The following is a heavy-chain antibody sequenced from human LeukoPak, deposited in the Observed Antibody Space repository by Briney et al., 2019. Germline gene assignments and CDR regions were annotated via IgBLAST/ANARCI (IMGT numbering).Heavy chain of an antibody. CDR1: GFTFDDYG. J-gene: IGHJ3*02. D-gene: IGHD1-26*01. CDR2: INWTGGST. CDR3: ARLRVVWDLDDAFDI. Sequence: GGSLRLSCAASGFTFDDYGMTWVRQAPGKGLEWVSGINWTGGSTAYADSVKGRFTISRDNAKNPLYLQMNSLRAEDTALYYCARLRVVWDLDDAFDIWGQGTMVIVSS. V-gene: IGHV3-20*04.